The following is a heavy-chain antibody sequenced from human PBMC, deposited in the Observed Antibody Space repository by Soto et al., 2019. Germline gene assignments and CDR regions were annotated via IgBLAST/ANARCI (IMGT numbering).Heavy chain of an antibody. Sequence: PGGSLILSCAASGFTVSSNYMSWVRQAPGKGLEWVSVIYSGGSTYYADSVKGRFTISRDNSKNTLYLQMNSLRAEDTAVYYCARDYYDSSGYYHDAFDIWGQGTMVTVSS. D-gene: IGHD3-22*01. CDR2: IYSGGST. CDR3: ARDYYDSSGYYHDAFDI. V-gene: IGHV3-66*01. CDR1: GFTVSSNY. J-gene: IGHJ3*02.